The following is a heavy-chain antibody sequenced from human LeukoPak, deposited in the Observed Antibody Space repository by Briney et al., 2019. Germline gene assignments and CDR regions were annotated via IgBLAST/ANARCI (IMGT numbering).Heavy chain of an antibody. Sequence: ASVKVSCKASGGTFSRYAISWVRQAPGQGLGWMGGITPIFGIPNYAQKFQGRVTITADESTSTAYMELSSLRFEDTAVYYCARDSEHYYGLGNYYKYYYYMDVWGKGTTVTISS. V-gene: IGHV1-69*13. CDR1: GGTFSRYA. CDR2: ITPIFGIP. J-gene: IGHJ6*03. D-gene: IGHD3-10*01. CDR3: ARDSEHYYGLGNYYKYYYYMDV.